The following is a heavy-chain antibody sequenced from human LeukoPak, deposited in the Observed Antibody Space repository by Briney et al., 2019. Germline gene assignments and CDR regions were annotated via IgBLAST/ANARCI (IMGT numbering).Heavy chain of an antibody. D-gene: IGHD6-13*01. CDR3: AKAQTSTAAAGAAIYY. Sequence: GGSLRLSCAASGFTFSSYGMHWVRQAPGKGLEGVAFIRYDGSNKYYADSVKGRFTISRDNSKNTLCLQMNSLRAEDTAVYYCAKAQTSTAAAGAAIYYWGQGTLVTVSS. J-gene: IGHJ4*02. CDR2: IRYDGSNK. V-gene: IGHV3-30*02. CDR1: GFTFSSYG.